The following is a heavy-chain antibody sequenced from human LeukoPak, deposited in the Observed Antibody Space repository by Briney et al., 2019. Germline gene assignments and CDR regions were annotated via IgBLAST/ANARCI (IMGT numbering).Heavy chain of an antibody. D-gene: IGHD3-3*01. CDR1: GFTVSSNY. CDR2: FYSGGNT. Sequence: GGSLRFSCAASGFTVSSNYMSWVRQAPGKGLEWVSVFYSGGNTYYADSVKGRFTISRDNSKNTLYLQMNSLRAEDTAVYYCARTVTIGYFDYWGQGTLVTVSS. CDR3: ARTVTIGYFDY. V-gene: IGHV3-53*01. J-gene: IGHJ4*02.